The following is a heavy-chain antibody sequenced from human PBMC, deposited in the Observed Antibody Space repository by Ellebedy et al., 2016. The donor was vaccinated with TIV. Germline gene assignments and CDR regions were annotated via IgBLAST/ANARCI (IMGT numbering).Heavy chain of an antibody. CDR3: AKIVYTNRPGSYYYYGMDV. D-gene: IGHD3-10*01. Sequence: GESLKISCAASGFSFRTYAMHWVRQAPGKGLEWVAVISADGATNNHADSVEGRFTISRDNSQNTLYLQMNSLRPEDTAVYFCAKIVYTNRPGSYYYYGMDVWGQGTTVTVSS. CDR1: GFSFRTYA. V-gene: IGHV3-30*18. J-gene: IGHJ6*02. CDR2: ISADGATN.